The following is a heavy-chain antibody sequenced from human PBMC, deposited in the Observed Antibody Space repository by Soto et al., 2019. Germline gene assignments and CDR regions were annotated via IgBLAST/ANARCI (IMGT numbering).Heavy chain of an antibody. V-gene: IGHV1-69*01. J-gene: IGHJ4*02. D-gene: IGHD3-22*01. CDR3: AREGASGSHIGY. CDR1: GGTFSSYA. Sequence: QVQLVQSGAEVKKPGSSVKVSCKASGGTFSSYAISWVRQAPGQGLEWMGGIIPICGKANYAQKFQGRGTITADDTTSTAYMELSSLRSEDTAVYYCAREGASGSHIGYWGQGTLVTVSS. CDR2: IIPICGKA.